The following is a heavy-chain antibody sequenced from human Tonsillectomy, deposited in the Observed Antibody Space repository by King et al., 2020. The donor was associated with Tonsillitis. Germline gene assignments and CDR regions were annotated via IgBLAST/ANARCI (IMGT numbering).Heavy chain of an antibody. Sequence: VQLVQSGAEVKKPGASVKVSCKASGYTFTSYGISWVRQAPGQGLEWMGWISAYNGNTNYAQQLQGRVTMTTDPSTSTAYMELRSLRSDDTAVYYCARTQQLVPAENWFDPWGQGTLVTVSS. CDR1: GYTFTSYG. CDR3: ARTQQLVPAENWFDP. J-gene: IGHJ5*02. CDR2: ISAYNGNT. V-gene: IGHV1-18*04. D-gene: IGHD6-13*01.